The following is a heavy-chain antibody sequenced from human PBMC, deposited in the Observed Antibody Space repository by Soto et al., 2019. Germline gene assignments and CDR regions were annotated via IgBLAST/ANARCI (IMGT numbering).Heavy chain of an antibody. CDR1: GFTFSSYS. CDR2: ISGSGGST. Sequence: PGGSLRLSCAASGFTFSSYSMSWVRQAPGKGLEWVSAISGSGGSTYYADSVKGRFTISRDNSKNTLYLQMNSLRAEDTAVYYCAKASGWFGEFDYWGQGTLVTVSS. J-gene: IGHJ4*02. CDR3: AKASGWFGEFDY. V-gene: IGHV3-23*01. D-gene: IGHD3-10*01.